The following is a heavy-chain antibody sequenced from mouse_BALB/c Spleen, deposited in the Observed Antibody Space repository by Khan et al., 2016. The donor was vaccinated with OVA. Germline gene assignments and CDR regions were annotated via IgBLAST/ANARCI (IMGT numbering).Heavy chain of an antibody. V-gene: IGHV2-3*01. CDR2: IWGDGST. D-gene: IGHD1-1*01. Sequence: QVQLKESGPGLVAPSQSLSITCTVSGFSLSSYGVTWVRQPPGKGLEWLGAIWGDGSTNYHSALISRLIIIKDNSKSQALLKLNSLQTDDTATYYYAKFTSDYYSMDYWGQGTSVTVAS. CDR1: GFSLSSYG. J-gene: IGHJ4*01. CDR3: AKFTSDYYSMDY.